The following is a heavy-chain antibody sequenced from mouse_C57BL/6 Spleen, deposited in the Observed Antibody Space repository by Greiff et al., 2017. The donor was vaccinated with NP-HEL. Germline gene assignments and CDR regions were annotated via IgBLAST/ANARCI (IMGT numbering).Heavy chain of an antibody. CDR1: GYTFTSYW. Sequence: QVQLQQSGAELVKPGASVKMSCKASGYTFTSYWITWVKQRPGQGLEWIGDIYPGSGSTNYNEKFKSKATLTVDTSSSTAYMQLSSLTSEDSAVYYCARVWTIPYYYAMDYWGQGTSVTVSS. V-gene: IGHV1-55*01. J-gene: IGHJ4*01. D-gene: IGHD1-1*02. CDR3: ARVWTIPYYYAMDY. CDR2: IYPGSGST.